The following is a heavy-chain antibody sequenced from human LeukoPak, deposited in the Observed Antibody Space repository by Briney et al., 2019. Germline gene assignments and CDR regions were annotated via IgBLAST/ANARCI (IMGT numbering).Heavy chain of an antibody. CDR3: GKDLRFQDNWFDP. V-gene: IGHV3-33*06. CDR2: IWYDGSNK. Sequence: GRSLRLSCAASGFTFSSYGMHWVRQAPGKGLEWVAVIWYDGSNKYYADSVKGRFTISRDNSKNTLYLQMNSLRAEDTAVYYCGKDLRFQDNWFDPWGQGTLVTVSS. CDR1: GFTFSSYG. J-gene: IGHJ5*02. D-gene: IGHD5/OR15-5a*01.